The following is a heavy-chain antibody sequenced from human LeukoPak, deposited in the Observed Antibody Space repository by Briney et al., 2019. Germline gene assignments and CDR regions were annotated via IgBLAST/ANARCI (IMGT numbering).Heavy chain of an antibody. CDR2: ISDTGGST. J-gene: IGHJ4*02. CDR3: TTDGVGVEGATYDN. Sequence: PGGTLRLSCAASGFTFSSYGMSWVRQAPGKGLEWVSAISDTGGSTYYADSVKGRFAISRDNPKNTLYLQMNSLRAEDTAVYYCTTDGVGVEGATYDNWGQGTLVSVSS. D-gene: IGHD1-26*01. V-gene: IGHV3-23*01. CDR1: GFTFSSYG.